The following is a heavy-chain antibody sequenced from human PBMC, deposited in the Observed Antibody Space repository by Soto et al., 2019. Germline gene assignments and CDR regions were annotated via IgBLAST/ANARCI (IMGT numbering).Heavy chain of an antibody. Sequence: EVQLLESGGGLVQPGGSLRLSCAASGFTFSSYAMTWVRQAPGKGLEWVSGISGSGVSTYYADSVKDRFTISRDNSKNTLYLQMNSLRAEDTALYYCAIGSRAACYSDSDYWGQGTLVTVSS. CDR3: AIGSRAACYSDSDY. D-gene: IGHD2-21*02. CDR2: ISGSGVST. J-gene: IGHJ4*02. V-gene: IGHV3-23*01. CDR1: GFTFSSYA.